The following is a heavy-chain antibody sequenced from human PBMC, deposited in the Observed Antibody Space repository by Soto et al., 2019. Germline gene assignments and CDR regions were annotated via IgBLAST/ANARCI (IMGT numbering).Heavy chain of an antibody. D-gene: IGHD6-13*01. V-gene: IGHV4-4*02. J-gene: IGHJ6*02. CDR3: ARELQQLVLVPYYYGMDV. CDR1: GGSISSSNW. Sequence: SETLSLTCAVSGGSISSSNWWSWVRQPPGKGLEWIGEIYHSGSTNYNPSLKGRVTISVDKSKNQFSLKLSSVTAADTAVYYCARELQQLVLVPYYYGMDVWGQGTTVTVSS. CDR2: IYHSGST.